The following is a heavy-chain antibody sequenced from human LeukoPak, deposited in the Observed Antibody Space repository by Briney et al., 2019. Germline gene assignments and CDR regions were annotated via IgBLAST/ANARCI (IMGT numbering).Heavy chain of an antibody. J-gene: IGHJ4*02. D-gene: IGHD4-17*01. V-gene: IGHV3-30*18. CDR2: ISFDGRNK. CDR1: GFTFITYG. Sequence: GGSLTLSCAASGFTFITYGMHWVRQAPSQALEWVALISFDGRNKYYADSVKGRFTISRDNSKITLYLQMNSLRTEDTAVYYCAKPLDVTTPMDGFDYWGQGTLVTVSS. CDR3: AKPLDVTTPMDGFDY.